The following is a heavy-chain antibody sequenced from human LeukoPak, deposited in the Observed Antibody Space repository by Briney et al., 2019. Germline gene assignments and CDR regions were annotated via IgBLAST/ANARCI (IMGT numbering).Heavy chain of an antibody. D-gene: IGHD2-2*01. CDR2: ISSSSSTI. Sequence: GGSLRLSCAASGFTFSSYSMNWVRQAPGKGLEWVSYISSSSSTIYYADSVKGRFTISRDNAKNSLYLQMNSLRAEDTAVYYCARGPIVVVPAAMGEFDYWGQGTLVTVSS. CDR1: GFTFSSYS. CDR3: ARGPIVVVPAAMGEFDY. J-gene: IGHJ4*02. V-gene: IGHV3-48*04.